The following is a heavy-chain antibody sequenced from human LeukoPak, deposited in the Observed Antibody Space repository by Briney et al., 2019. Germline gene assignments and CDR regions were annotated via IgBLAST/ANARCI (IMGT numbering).Heavy chain of an antibody. CDR1: GGTFSSYA. V-gene: IGHV1-69*13. D-gene: IGHD3-3*01. CDR2: IIPIFGTA. Sequence: ASVKVSCKASGGTFSSYAISWVRQAPGQGLEWMGGIIPIFGTANYAQKFQGRVTITADESTSTAYMELSSLRSEDTAVYYCAREGVRGVVIIPSFDYWGQGTLVTVSS. J-gene: IGHJ4*02. CDR3: AREGVRGVVIIPSFDY.